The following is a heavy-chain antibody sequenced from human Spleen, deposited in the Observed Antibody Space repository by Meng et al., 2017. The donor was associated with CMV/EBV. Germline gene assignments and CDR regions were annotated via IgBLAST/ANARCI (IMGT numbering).Heavy chain of an antibody. Sequence: VSSNSAAWNWIRQSPSRGLEWLGRAYFKSKWYDDYAASVRGRITINPDTSKNQLSLQLKSVTPEDTAVYYCARFGLTLGGVNALDVWGQGTMVTVSS. CDR1: VSSNSAA. V-gene: IGHV6-1*01. CDR3: ARFGLTLGGVNALDV. J-gene: IGHJ3*01. CDR2: AYFKSKWYD. D-gene: IGHD2-8*02.